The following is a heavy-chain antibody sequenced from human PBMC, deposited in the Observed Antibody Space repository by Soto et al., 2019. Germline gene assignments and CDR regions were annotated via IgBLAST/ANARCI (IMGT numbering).Heavy chain of an antibody. Sequence: QVQLQQWGAGLLKPSETLSLTCAVFGGSVNSGNYYWSWIRQPPGKGLEWIGEMSHSGGTHFNPSLKRRVTISVDTSKNQFSLKMSSVTAADTALYYCARVERGTATTVVDAFDILGPGTMVTVSS. J-gene: IGHJ3*02. CDR2: MSHSGGT. CDR1: GGSVNSGNYY. D-gene: IGHD1-1*01. CDR3: ARVERGTATTVVDAFDI. V-gene: IGHV4-34*01.